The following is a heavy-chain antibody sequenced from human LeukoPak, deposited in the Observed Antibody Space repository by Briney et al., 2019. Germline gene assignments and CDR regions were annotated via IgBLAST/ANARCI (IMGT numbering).Heavy chain of an antibody. CDR2: MNPNSGNT. V-gene: IGHV1-8*03. CDR1: GYTFTSYD. D-gene: IGHD4-23*01. CDR3: ARGLTTVVTPINDAFDI. J-gene: IGHJ3*02. Sequence: GASVKVSCKASGYTFTSYDINWVRQATGQGLEWMGWMNPNSGNTGYAQKFQGRVTITRNTSISTAYMELSSLRSEDTAVYYCARGLTTVVTPINDAFDIWGQGTMVTVSS.